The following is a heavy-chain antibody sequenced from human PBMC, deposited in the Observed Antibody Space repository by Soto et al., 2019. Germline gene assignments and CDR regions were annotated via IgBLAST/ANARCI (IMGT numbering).Heavy chain of an antibody. CDR2: IYYSGST. CDR1: GGSISSYY. D-gene: IGHD2-15*01. CDR3: ARGSGGSSWDAFDI. J-gene: IGHJ3*02. Sequence: SETLSLTCTVSGGSISSYYWSWIRQPPGKGLEWIGYIYYSGSTNYNPSLKSRVTISVDTSKNQFFLKLSSVTAADTAVYYCARGSGGSSWDAFDIWGQGTMVTVSS. V-gene: IGHV4-59*01.